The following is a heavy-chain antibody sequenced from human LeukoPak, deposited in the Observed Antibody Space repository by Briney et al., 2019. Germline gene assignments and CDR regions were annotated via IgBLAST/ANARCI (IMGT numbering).Heavy chain of an antibody. D-gene: IGHD2-15*01. Sequence: ASVKVSCKASGYTFISYGISWVRQAPGQGLEWMGWISAYNGNTNYAQKFQGRVTMTTDTSTSTAYMVLKSLGSDDTAVYYCARSTGSCSGGSCWELDYWGQGTLVTVSS. V-gene: IGHV1-18*01. CDR2: ISAYNGNT. CDR3: ARSTGSCSGGSCWELDY. J-gene: IGHJ4*02. CDR1: GYTFISYG.